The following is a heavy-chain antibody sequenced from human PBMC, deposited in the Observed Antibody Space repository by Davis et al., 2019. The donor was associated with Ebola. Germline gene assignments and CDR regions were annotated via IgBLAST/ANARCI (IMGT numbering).Heavy chain of an antibody. Sequence: MPSETLSLTCVVSGGSISSNNWWSWVRQPPGKGLEWIGSIHHSGNTYYNPSLKSRVTTSVDTSKNQFSLRLSSVTAADTAVYYCVRLGGSGYYPFDYWGQGTLVTVSS. D-gene: IGHD3-22*01. V-gene: IGHV4-4*02. J-gene: IGHJ4*02. CDR3: VRLGGSGYYPFDY. CDR2: IHHSGNT. CDR1: GGSISSNNW.